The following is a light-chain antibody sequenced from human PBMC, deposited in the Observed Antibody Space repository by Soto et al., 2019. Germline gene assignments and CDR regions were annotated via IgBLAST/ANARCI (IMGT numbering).Light chain of an antibody. Sequence: QSALTQPASVSGSPGQSITISCTGTSSDVGSYNYVSWYQQHPGKAPKLMIYDVSNRPSGVPDRFSGSRSGNTASLTISGLQPEDEGDYYCSVYTRTSTYVFGTGTKLTVL. J-gene: IGLJ1*01. V-gene: IGLV2-14*01. CDR2: DVS. CDR3: SVYTRTSTYV. CDR1: SSDVGSYNY.